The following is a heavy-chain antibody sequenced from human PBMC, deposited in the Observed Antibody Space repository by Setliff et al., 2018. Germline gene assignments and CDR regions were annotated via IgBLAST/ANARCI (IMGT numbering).Heavy chain of an antibody. CDR1: GFTFSNYY. J-gene: IGHJ4*02. D-gene: IGHD2-15*01. CDR3: AKRGPYCSGGTCHYYFDY. CDR2: ISNDAYTI. Sequence: GGSLRLSCAASGFTFSNYYMMWIRQAPGKGLEWVSYISNDAYTIHYADSVKGRFTISRDNSKNTVYLEMNSLRAEDTAVYYCAKRGPYCSGGTCHYYFDYWGQGTLVTVSS. V-gene: IGHV3-11*01.